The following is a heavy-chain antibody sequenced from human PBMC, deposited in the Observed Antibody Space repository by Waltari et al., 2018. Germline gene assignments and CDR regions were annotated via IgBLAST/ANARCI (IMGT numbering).Heavy chain of an antibody. J-gene: IGHJ4*02. D-gene: IGHD2-8*01. CDR2: INHSGST. CDR1: GGSFSGYY. Sequence: QVQLQQWGAGLLKPSETLSLTCAVYGGSFSGYYWSWIRQPPGKGLEWIGEINHSGSTNYNPSLKRRVTISVDTSKNQFSLKLSSVTAADTAVYYCARGGLIGTNGVCLFDYWGQGTLVTVSS. CDR3: ARGGLIGTNGVCLFDY. V-gene: IGHV4-34*01.